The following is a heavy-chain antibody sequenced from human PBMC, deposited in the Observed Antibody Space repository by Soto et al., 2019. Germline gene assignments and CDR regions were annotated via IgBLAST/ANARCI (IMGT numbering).Heavy chain of an antibody. J-gene: IGHJ6*02. CDR1: GGSFSGYY. V-gene: IGHV4-34*01. CDR3: ARLLPVLRYSRYYYRMDV. D-gene: IGHD3-9*01. CDR2: INHSGST. Sequence: SETMSLTCAVYGGSFSGYYWSWIRQPPEKGLEWIGEINHSGSTNYNPSLKSRVTISVDTSKNQYSLKLSSVSAADTAVYYCARLLPVLRYSRYYYRMDVWGQGTTVTVSS.